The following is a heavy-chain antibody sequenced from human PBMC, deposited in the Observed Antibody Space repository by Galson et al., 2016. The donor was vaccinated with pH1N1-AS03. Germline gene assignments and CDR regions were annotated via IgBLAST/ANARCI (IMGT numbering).Heavy chain of an antibody. J-gene: IGHJ4*02. CDR2: IKPDGSEK. CDR3: ASDQNWNGY. V-gene: IGHV3-7*03. Sequence: SLRLSCAVSGFTFSTYWMSWVRQAPGKGLEWVANIKPDGSEKYYVDSVKGRFTISRDNAKNSLFLQMNSLRPEDTAVYYCASDQNWNGYWGPGTLVTVSS. CDR1: GFTFSTYW. D-gene: IGHD1-1*01.